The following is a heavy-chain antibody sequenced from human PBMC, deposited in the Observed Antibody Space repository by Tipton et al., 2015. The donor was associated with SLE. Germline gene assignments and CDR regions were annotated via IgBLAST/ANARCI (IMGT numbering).Heavy chain of an antibody. CDR1: GFTFSNYW. CDR3: AKDRERGYSYGSKAFDI. D-gene: IGHD5-18*01. Sequence: SGFTFSNYWMNWVRQAPGKGLEWVANIKQDGSEKYYVDSVKGRFTISRDNAKNSLYLQMNSLRAEDTAVYYCAKDRERGYSYGSKAFDIWGQGTMVTVSS. CDR2: IKQDGSEK. V-gene: IGHV3-7*03. J-gene: IGHJ3*02.